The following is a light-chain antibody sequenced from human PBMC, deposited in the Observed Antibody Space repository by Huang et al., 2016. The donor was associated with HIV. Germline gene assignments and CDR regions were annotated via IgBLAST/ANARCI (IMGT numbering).Light chain of an antibody. J-gene: IGKJ5*01. CDR1: QSVGTY. CDR3: QQSYGALSS. V-gene: IGKV1-39*01. Sequence: IQMTQSPTSLSASVGDRVYISCRTSQSVGTYLNWYQQKQGKAPKLLISSASTLHSGVPSRFSGGGSGTVFTLTIRGLQFDDFATYFCQQSYGALSSFGPGTRL. CDR2: SAS.